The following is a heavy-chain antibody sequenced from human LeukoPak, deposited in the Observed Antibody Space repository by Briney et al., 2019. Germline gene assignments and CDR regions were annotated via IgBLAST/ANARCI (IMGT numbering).Heavy chain of an antibody. D-gene: IGHD3-16*02. CDR3: ARGRSSYTLSSSYFYGMDV. Sequence: SVKVSCKASGGTFSSYAISWVRQAPGQGLEWMGRIIPILGIANYAQKFQGRVTITADKSTSTAYMELSGLRSEDTAVYYCARGRSSYTLSSSYFYGMDVWGQGTTATVSS. J-gene: IGHJ6*02. CDR1: GGTFSSYA. CDR2: IIPILGIA. V-gene: IGHV1-69*04.